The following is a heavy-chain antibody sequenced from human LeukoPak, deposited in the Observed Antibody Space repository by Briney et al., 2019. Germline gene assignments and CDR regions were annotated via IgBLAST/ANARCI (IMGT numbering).Heavy chain of an antibody. J-gene: IGHJ4*02. CDR2: IVVGSGNT. CDR3: AAAGGSYLGSFDY. V-gene: IGHV1-58*01. CDR1: VFTFPRSA. Sequence: VPHKPSVFTFPRSAVLRVGLARGPPMEGPGWIVVGSGNTNYAQKFQERVTITRDMSTSTAYMELSSLRSEDTAVYYCAAAGGSYLGSFDYWGQGTLVTVSS. D-gene: IGHD1-26*01.